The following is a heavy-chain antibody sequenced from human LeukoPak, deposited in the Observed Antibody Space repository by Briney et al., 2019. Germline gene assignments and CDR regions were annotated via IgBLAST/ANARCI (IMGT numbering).Heavy chain of an antibody. J-gene: IGHJ4*02. V-gene: IGHV3-53*01. CDR3: ARDPYGGNNRSDY. CDR2: IYSGGST. D-gene: IGHD4-23*01. CDR1: GFTVSSNY. Sequence: PGGSLRLSCAASGFTVSSNYMSWVRQAPGKGLEWVSVIYSGGSTYYADSVKGRFTISRDNSKNTLYLQMNSLRAEDTAVYYCARDPYGGNNRSDYWGQGTLVTVSS.